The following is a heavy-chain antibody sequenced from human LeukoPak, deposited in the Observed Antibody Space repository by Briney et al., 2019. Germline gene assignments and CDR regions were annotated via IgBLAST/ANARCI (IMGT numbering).Heavy chain of an antibody. Sequence: SETLSLTCTVSGGSIGSYYWSWIRQPAGKGLEWIGRIYTSGSTNYNPSLKSRVTMSVDTSKNQFSLKLSSATAADTAVYYCARDSRDIVVVPAALRYNWFDPWGQGTLVTVSS. CDR3: ARDSRDIVVVPAALRYNWFDP. D-gene: IGHD2-2*01. CDR1: GGSIGSYY. J-gene: IGHJ5*02. CDR2: IYTSGST. V-gene: IGHV4-4*07.